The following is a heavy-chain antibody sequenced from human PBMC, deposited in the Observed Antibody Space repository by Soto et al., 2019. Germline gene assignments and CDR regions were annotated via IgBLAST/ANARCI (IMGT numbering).Heavy chain of an antibody. V-gene: IGHV4-59*08. CDR3: ARRQNWNNLFDT. CDR2: SYYSGST. Sequence: SETLSLTCTVSGGSITNNYWSWVRQSPGKGLEWIGCSYYSGSTSYNPSLRSRVTISIDTSKTQFSLRLRSVTAADTAVYYCARRQNWNNLFDTWGQGTLVTVS. J-gene: IGHJ5*02. D-gene: IGHD1-1*01. CDR1: GGSITNNY.